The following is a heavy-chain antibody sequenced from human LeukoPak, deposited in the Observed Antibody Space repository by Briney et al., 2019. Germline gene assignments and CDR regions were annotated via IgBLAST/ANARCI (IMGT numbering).Heavy chain of an antibody. V-gene: IGHV1-3*01. Sequence: ASVNVSCKASGYTFITYVMHWVRQAPGQRLEWMGWLNAGNGLTKYSQKFQGRVTITRDTSASTAYMELSSLRSEDTDVYYCRSAGYYDSSGYYFDAFDIWGQGTMVTVSS. J-gene: IGHJ3*02. D-gene: IGHD3-22*01. CDR2: LNAGNGLT. CDR1: GYTFITYV. CDR3: RSAGYYDSSGYYFDAFDI.